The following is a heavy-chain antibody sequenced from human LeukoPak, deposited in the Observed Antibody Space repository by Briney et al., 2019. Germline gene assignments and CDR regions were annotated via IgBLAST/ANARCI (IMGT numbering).Heavy chain of an antibody. CDR1: GFTFDDYA. V-gene: IGHV3-9*01. Sequence: GGSLRLSCAASGFTFDDYAMHWVRQAPGKGLEWVSGISWKSGSIDYADSVKGRFTISRDNAKNSLYLQMNSLRAEDTALYYCAKDQTSTYYYYYGMDVWGQGTTVTVSS. J-gene: IGHJ6*02. CDR2: ISWKSGSI. CDR3: AKDQTSTYYYYYGMDV.